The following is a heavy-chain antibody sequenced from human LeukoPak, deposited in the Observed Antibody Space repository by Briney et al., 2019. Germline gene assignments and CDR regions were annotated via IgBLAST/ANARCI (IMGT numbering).Heavy chain of an antibody. CDR2: IYYSGNT. V-gene: IGHV4-39*07. Sequence: SETLSLTCTVSGVSISSSNSYWGWIRQPPGKGLEWIGSIYYSGNTYYNASLKSQVSISIDTSKNQFSLKLSSVTAADTAVYYCARGHGRYDYWGQGTLVTVSS. D-gene: IGHD3-9*01. CDR3: ARGHGRYDY. J-gene: IGHJ4*02. CDR1: GVSISSSNSY.